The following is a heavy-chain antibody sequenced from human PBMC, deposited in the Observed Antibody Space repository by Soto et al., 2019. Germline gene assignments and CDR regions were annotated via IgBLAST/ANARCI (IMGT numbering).Heavy chain of an antibody. CDR2: IYYSGST. D-gene: IGHD2-15*01. J-gene: IGHJ5*02. CDR1: VGSISSRSYY. CDR3: ARQGNTVVPNHA. V-gene: IGHV4-39*01. Sequence: QLQLQESGPGLVKPSETLSLTCTVSVGSISSRSYYWGWIRQPPGKGLEWIGSIYYSGSTYYNPSLKRRVTIPVDTSKTQISLKLSSVTAADTAVYYCARQGNTVVPNHAWGKGTLVTVYS.